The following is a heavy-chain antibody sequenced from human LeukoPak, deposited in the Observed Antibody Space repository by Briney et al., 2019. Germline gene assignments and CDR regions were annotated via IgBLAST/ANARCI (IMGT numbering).Heavy chain of an antibody. CDR1: GYTFTGYY. V-gene: IGHV1-8*02. D-gene: IGHD1-26*01. Sequence: SVKVSCKASGYTFTGYYMHWVRQATGQGLEWMGWMNPNSGNTGYAQKFQGRVTMTRNTSISTAYMELSSLRSEDTAVYYCARGGWELPFDYWGQGTLVTVSS. CDR3: ARGGWELPFDY. J-gene: IGHJ4*02. CDR2: MNPNSGNT.